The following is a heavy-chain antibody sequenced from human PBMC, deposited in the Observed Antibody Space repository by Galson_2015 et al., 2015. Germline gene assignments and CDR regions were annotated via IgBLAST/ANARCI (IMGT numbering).Heavy chain of an antibody. CDR3: ARENELDTGLAFDY. CDR2: IYSGGST. D-gene: IGHD1-1*01. V-gene: IGHV3-53*01. Sequence: SLRLSCAASGFTFSDYYMSWVRQAPGKGLEWVSDIYSGGSTYYADSVKGRFTISRDNSKNTLYLQMNSLRAEDTAVYYCARENELDTGLAFDYWAREPWSPSPQ. J-gene: IGHJ4*02. CDR1: GFTFSDYY.